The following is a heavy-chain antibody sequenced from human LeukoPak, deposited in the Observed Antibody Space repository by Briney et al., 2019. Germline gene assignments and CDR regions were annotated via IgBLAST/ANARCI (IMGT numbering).Heavy chain of an antibody. J-gene: IGHJ5*02. V-gene: IGHV3-74*03. CDR3: ARVSS. CDR1: GFTFSNYW. CDR2: LDSDGSST. Sequence: GGSLRLSCVASGFTFSNYWMHWVRHVPGKGLVWVSRLDSDGSSTKYADSVKGRFTVSRDNDKSTVYLQMNSLRAEDTAVYYCARVSSWGQGTLVTVSS.